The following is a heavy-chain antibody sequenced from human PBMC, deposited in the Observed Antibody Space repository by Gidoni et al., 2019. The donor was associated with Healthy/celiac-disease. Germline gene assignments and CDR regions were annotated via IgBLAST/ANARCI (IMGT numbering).Heavy chain of an antibody. CDR2: INHSGST. V-gene: IGHV4-34*01. D-gene: IGHD3-3*01. CDR3: ASSTIFGVVIPFDP. Sequence: QVQLQQLGAGLLKPSETLSLTCAVYGGSFSGYYWSWIRQPPGKGLEWIGEINHSGSTNYNPSLKSRVTISVDTSKNQCSLKLSSVTAADTAVYYCASSTIFGVVIPFDPWGQGTLVTVSS. J-gene: IGHJ5*02. CDR1: GGSFSGYY.